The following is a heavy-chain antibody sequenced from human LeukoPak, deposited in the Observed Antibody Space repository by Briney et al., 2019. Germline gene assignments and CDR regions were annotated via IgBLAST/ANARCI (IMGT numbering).Heavy chain of an antibody. CDR3: ARSSRQLDFYYYYYYMDV. J-gene: IGHJ6*03. CDR1: GGSISSSYF. V-gene: IGHV4-39*07. CDR2: IYYNDNT. D-gene: IGHD6-6*01. Sequence: SETLSLTCTVSGGSISSSYFWGWIRQPPGKGLEWIGSIYYNDNTYYNPSLKSGVTISLDTSKNQFSLKLSSVTAADTAVYYCARSSRQLDFYYYYYYMDVWGKGTTVTVSS.